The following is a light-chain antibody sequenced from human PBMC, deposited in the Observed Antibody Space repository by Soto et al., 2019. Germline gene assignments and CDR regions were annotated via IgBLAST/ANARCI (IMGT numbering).Light chain of an antibody. CDR3: QQYNDYSWT. CDR1: QSISAW. Sequence: DIQMTRSPSTLSASVGDRVSINCXASQSISAWLAWYQQKPGKAPRLLIYKASTLEIGVPSRFSGSGSGTEFTLTISSLQPDDVAIYYCQQYNDYSWTFGQGTKVDIK. J-gene: IGKJ1*01. V-gene: IGKV1-5*03. CDR2: KAS.